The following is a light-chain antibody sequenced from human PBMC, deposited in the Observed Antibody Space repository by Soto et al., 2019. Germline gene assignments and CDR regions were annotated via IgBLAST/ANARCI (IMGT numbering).Light chain of an antibody. CDR1: QSVSSGD. CDR3: QHYRSSPLT. CDR2: GAS. Sequence: VLTQSPGTLSLSPGERATLFCRAGQSVSSGDLVWYQQKPGQAPRLLIYGASNRATGIPDRFSGSGSGTDFTLTISSLEPEDVAVYYCQHYRSSPLTFGGGTKVEIK. J-gene: IGKJ4*01. V-gene: IGKV3-20*01.